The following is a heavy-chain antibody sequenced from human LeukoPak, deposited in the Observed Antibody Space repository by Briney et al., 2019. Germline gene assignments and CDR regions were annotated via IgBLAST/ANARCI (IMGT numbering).Heavy chain of an antibody. CDR2: IYYSGST. D-gene: IGHD3-22*01. CDR1: GGSISSYY. V-gene: IGHV4-59*12. J-gene: IGHJ4*02. Sequence: SETLSLTCTVSGGSISSYYWSWIRQPPGKGLEWIGYIYYSGSTNYNPPLKSQVTISVDTSKNQFSLKLSSVTAADTAVYYCARGRVQWATYYYDSSGYYSFDYWGQGTLVTVSS. CDR3: ARGRVQWATYYYDSSGYYSFDY.